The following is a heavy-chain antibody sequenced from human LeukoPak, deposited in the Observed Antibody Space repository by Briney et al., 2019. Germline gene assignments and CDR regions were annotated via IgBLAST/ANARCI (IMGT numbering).Heavy chain of an antibody. CDR2: ISGSGGST. CDR3: ARASVGYSYGLIH. CDR1: GFTSSSYA. V-gene: IGHV3-23*01. Sequence: PGGSLRLSCAASGFTSSSYAMSWVRQAPGKGLEWVSAISGSGGSTYYADSVKGRFTISRDNSKNTLHLQMDSLRAEDTAAYYCARASVGYSYGLIHWGQGTLVTVSS. J-gene: IGHJ4*02. D-gene: IGHD5-18*01.